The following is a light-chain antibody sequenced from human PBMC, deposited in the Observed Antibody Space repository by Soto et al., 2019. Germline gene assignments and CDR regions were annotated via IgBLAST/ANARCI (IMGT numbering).Light chain of an antibody. CDR3: QSYDSRLSGYV. CDR1: SSDVGGYNY. CDR2: GNS. J-gene: IGLJ1*01. Sequence: QSVLTQPPSASGSPGQSVTISCTGTSSDVGGYNYVSWYQQLPGTAPKLLIYGNSNRPSGVPDRFSGSKSGTSASLAISGLQAEDEADYHCQSYDSRLSGYVFGTGTKVTVL. V-gene: IGLV1-40*01.